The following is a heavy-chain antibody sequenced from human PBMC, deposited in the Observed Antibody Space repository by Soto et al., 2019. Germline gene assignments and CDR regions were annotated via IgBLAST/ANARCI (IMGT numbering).Heavy chain of an antibody. J-gene: IGHJ4*02. CDR3: AKLYWNPRYFDY. Sequence: PGGSLRLSCAASGFTFTNFAMTWVRQAPGKGLEWVSTITDSGGSTDYADSVKGRFTISRDNSKSTLYLQMNNLRADDTAVYYCAKLYWNPRYFDYWGQGARVTVSS. CDR1: GFTFTNFA. D-gene: IGHD1-1*01. V-gene: IGHV3-23*01. CDR2: ITDSGGST.